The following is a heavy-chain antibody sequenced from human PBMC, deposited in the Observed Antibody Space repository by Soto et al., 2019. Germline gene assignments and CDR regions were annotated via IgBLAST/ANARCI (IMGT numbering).Heavy chain of an antibody. CDR1: GYTFTSYG. CDR3: ARVDTAMVTPAFDI. V-gene: IGHV1-18*04. Sequence: GASVKVSCQASGYTFTSYGISWVRQAPGQGLEWMGWISAYNGNTNYAQKLQGRVTMTTDTSTSTAYMELRSLRSDDTAVYYCARVDTAMVTPAFDIWGQGRMVTVSS. D-gene: IGHD5-18*01. J-gene: IGHJ3*02. CDR2: ISAYNGNT.